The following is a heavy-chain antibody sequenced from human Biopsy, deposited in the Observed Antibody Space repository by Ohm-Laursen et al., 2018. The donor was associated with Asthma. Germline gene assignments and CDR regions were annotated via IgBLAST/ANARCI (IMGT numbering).Heavy chain of an antibody. Sequence: GSSVKVSCKASGGTFSSYAISWVRQAPGQGLEWMGGIIPIFGTANYAQKFQGRVTITADESTSTAYMELSSLRSEDTAVYYCASQYGDRDSMVQYYFQHWGQGTLVTVSS. CDR2: IIPIFGTA. J-gene: IGHJ1*01. V-gene: IGHV1-69*01. CDR3: ASQYGDRDSMVQYYFQH. CDR1: GGTFSSYA. D-gene: IGHD4-17*01.